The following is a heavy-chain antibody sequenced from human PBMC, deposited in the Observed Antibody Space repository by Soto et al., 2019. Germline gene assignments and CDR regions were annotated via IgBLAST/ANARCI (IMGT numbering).Heavy chain of an antibody. CDR2: IYYSGST. CDR1: GGSISSYY. Sequence: PSETLSLTCTVSGGSISSYYWSWIRRPPGKGLEWIGYIYYSGSTNYNPSLKSRVTISVDTSKNQFSLKLSSVTVADTAVYYCARHVVPAANYFAYWGQGTLVTVSS. CDR3: ARHVVPAANYFAY. D-gene: IGHD2-2*01. J-gene: IGHJ4*02. V-gene: IGHV4-59*08.